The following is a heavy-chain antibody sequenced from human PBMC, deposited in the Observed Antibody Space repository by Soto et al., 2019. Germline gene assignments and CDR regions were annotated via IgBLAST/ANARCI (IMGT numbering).Heavy chain of an antibody. CDR1: GFTFSNYW. D-gene: IGHD5-18*01. Sequence: PGGSLRLSCAASGFTFSNYWMSWVRQAPGKGLEWVANIKQDGSDKYYVGSVKGRFTISRDNAKSSLYLHMNSLRAEDTAVYYCAREGSGYGTYFDYWGQGTLVTVSS. CDR3: AREGSGYGTYFDY. J-gene: IGHJ4*02. CDR2: IKQDGSDK. V-gene: IGHV3-7*01.